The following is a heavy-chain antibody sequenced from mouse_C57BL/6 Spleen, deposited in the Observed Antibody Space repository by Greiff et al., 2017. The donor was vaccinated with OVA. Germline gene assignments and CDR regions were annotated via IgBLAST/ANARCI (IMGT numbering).Heavy chain of an antibody. V-gene: IGHV1-22*01. CDR1: GYTFTDYN. CDR2: INPNNGGT. CDR3: ARYDYYGSTWFAY. Sequence: VQLQQSGPELVKPGASVKMSCKASGYTFTDYNMHWVKQSHGKSLEWIGYINPNNGGTSYNQKFKGKATLTVNKSSSTAYMELRSLTSEDSAVYYCARYDYYGSTWFAYWGQGTLVTVSA. D-gene: IGHD1-1*01. J-gene: IGHJ3*01.